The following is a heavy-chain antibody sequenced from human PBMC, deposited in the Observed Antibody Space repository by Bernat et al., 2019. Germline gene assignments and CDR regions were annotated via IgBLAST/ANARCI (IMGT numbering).Heavy chain of an antibody. J-gene: IGHJ6*02. Sequence: QVQLVQSGAEVKKPGASVKVSCKASGYRFTTYGISWVRQAPGQGLEWMGWISTYNGHTNYAQKVQGRVTMTTDTSTTTVYMELRSLRSDDTAFYYCARSYGGPPYYNGMDVWGQGSTVIVSS. CDR3: ARSYGGPPYYNGMDV. CDR1: GYRFTTYG. D-gene: IGHD3-10*01. V-gene: IGHV1-18*01. CDR2: ISTYNGHT.